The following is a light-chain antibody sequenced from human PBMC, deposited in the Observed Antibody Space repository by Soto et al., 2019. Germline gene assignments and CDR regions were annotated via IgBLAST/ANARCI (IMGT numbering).Light chain of an antibody. CDR1: QSISSY. CDR2: AAS. CDR3: HQSYSTWT. Sequence: DIQMTQSPSSLSASVGDRVTITCRASQSISSYLNWYQQKPGKAPKLLIYAASSLQSGVPSRFSGSGSETDFTLTISSMQPEDFATYYCHQSYSTWTFGQGTKVEIK. V-gene: IGKV1-39*01. J-gene: IGKJ1*01.